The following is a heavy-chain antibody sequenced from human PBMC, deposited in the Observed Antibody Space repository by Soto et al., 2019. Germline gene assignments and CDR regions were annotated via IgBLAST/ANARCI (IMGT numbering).Heavy chain of an antibody. CDR3: AAWLGITIFGVVPYYFDY. CDR1: GYSFTSYW. V-gene: IGHV5-51*01. J-gene: IGHJ4*02. D-gene: IGHD3-3*01. CDR2: IYPGDSDT. Sequence: GESLKISCKGSGYSFTSYWIGWVRQMPGKGLEWMGIIYPGDSDTRYSPSFQGQVTISADKSISTAYLQWSSLKASDTAMYYCAAWLGITIFGVVPYYFDYWGQGTLVTVSS.